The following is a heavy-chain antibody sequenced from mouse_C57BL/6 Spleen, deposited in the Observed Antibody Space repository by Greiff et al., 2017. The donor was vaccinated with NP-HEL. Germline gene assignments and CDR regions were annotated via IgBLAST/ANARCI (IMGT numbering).Heavy chain of an antibody. V-gene: IGHV1-64*01. Sequence: VQLQQPGAELVKPGASVKLSCKASGYTFTSYWMHWVKQRPGQGLEWIGMIHPNSGSTNYNEKFKSKATLTVDKSSSTAYMQLSSLTSEDSAVYYCARGDFHYGSSFFDYWGQGTTLTVSS. D-gene: IGHD1-1*01. J-gene: IGHJ2*01. CDR3: ARGDFHYGSSFFDY. CDR2: IHPNSGST. CDR1: GYTFTSYW.